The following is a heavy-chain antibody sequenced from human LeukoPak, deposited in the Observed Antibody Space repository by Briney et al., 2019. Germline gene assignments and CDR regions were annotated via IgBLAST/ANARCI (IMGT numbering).Heavy chain of an antibody. CDR2: ISYEGSKK. D-gene: IGHD3-10*01. V-gene: IGHV3-30*04. J-gene: IGHJ6*02. Sequence: PGRFLRLSCAASGFTFSSYAMHWVRQAPGKGLEWVAVISYEGSKKYYADSVKGRFTISRDNSKNTLYLQMHSLRAEDTAVYSCAKDRGGGANHCFGMDVWGQGTTVTVS. CDR1: GFTFSSYA. CDR3: AKDRGGGANHCFGMDV.